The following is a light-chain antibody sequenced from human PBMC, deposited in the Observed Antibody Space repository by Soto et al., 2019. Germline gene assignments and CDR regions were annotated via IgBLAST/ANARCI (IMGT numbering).Light chain of an antibody. V-gene: IGLV2-8*01. Sequence: QSALTQPPSASGSPGQSVTISCTGTSSDVGGYDYVSWYQHHPGKAPKLMIYEVTNRPSGVPDRFSGSKSGNTASLTVSGLQAEDEADYYCSSYAGTNVDVFGTGTKLTVL. CDR1: SSDVGGYDY. CDR2: EVT. CDR3: SSYAGTNVDV. J-gene: IGLJ1*01.